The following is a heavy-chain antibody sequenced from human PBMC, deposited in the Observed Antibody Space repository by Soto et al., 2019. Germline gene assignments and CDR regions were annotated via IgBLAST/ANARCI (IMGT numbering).Heavy chain of an antibody. D-gene: IGHD2-15*01. V-gene: IGHV1-69*02. CDR1: GGTFSSYT. Sequence: SVKVSCKASGGTFSSYTISWVRQAPGQGLEWMGRIIPILGIANYAQKFQGRVTITADKSTSTAYMELSSLRSEDTAVYYCARATTNCSGGSCYSAYYYYMDVWGKGTTVTVSS. CDR2: IIPILGIA. J-gene: IGHJ6*03. CDR3: ARATTNCSGGSCYSAYYYYMDV.